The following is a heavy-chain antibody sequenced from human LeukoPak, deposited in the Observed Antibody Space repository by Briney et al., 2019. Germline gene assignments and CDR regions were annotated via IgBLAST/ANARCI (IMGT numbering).Heavy chain of an antibody. CDR1: GGSFSGYY. CDR3: ARVKSRVDYSNYIRSGWFDP. J-gene: IGHJ5*02. Sequence: SETLSLTCAVYGGSFSGYYWSWIRQPPGKGLEWIGEINHSGSTNYNPSLKSRVTISVDTSKNQFSLKLSSVTAADTAVHYCARVKSRVDYSNYIRSGWFDPWGQGTLVTVSS. V-gene: IGHV4-34*01. D-gene: IGHD4-11*01. CDR2: INHSGST.